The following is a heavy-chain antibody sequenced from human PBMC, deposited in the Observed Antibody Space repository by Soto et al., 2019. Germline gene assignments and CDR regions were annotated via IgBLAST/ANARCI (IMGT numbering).Heavy chain of an antibody. J-gene: IGHJ5*02. CDR3: ARGGRSTGRFDP. CDR2: IYYSGST. V-gene: IGHV4-30-4*01. CDR1: GGSISSGDYY. Sequence: TSETLSLTCTVSGGSISSGDYYWSWIRQPPGKGLEWIGYIYYSGSTYYNPSLKSRVTISVDTSKNQFSLKLSSVTAADTAVYYCARGGRSTGRFDPWGQGTLVTVSS. D-gene: IGHD3-16*01.